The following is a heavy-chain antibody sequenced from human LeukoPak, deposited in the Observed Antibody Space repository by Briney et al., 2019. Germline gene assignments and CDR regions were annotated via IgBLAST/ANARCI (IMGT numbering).Heavy chain of an antibody. J-gene: IGHJ4*02. CDR3: ARGNPEGGD. V-gene: IGHV3-7*04. D-gene: IGHD1-14*01. CDR1: GFTLSSYW. Sequence: PGGSLRLSCAASGFTLSSYWMSWVRQAPGKGLEWVANIKQDGSEKYYVDSVKGRLTISRDNARNSLYLQLNSLRVEDTAVYYCARGNPEGGDWGLGTLVTVSS. CDR2: IKQDGSEK.